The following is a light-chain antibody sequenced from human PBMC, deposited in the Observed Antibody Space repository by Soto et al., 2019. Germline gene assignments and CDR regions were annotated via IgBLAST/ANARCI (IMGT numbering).Light chain of an antibody. J-gene: IGKJ1*01. CDR2: GAS. CDR1: QSVSSN. V-gene: IGKV3-15*01. Sequence: DIVFTQAPATLSVSPGERATHSCRASQSVSSNLAWYQQKPGQAPRLLIYGASTRATGIPARFSGSGSGTEFTLTISSLQSEDFAVYYCQQYNNWPQTFGQGTKVDI. CDR3: QQYNNWPQT.